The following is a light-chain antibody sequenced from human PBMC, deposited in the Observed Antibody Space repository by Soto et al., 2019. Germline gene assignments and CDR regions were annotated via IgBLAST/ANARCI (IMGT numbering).Light chain of an antibody. Sequence: QSVLTQPASVSGSPGQSITISCTGTSSDVVNDLLVSWYQQQPGKAPKLMIYEGTKRPAGVSDRFSGSKSGNTASLTISGLQAEDEADYYCCSYAGSSPYVFGTGTKLTVL. CDR1: SSDVVNDLL. CDR2: EGT. J-gene: IGLJ1*01. CDR3: CSYAGSSPYV. V-gene: IGLV2-23*01.